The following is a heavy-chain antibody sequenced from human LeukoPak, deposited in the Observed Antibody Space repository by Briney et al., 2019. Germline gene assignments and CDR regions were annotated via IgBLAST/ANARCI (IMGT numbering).Heavy chain of an antibody. Sequence: GGSLRLSCAASGFTFSRYSMNWVRQAPGKGLEWVSYISSSSSTIYYADSVKGRFTISRHNAKNSLYLQMNSLRDEDTAVYYCAIARPATVVTPSYFDYWGQGTLVTVSS. CDR1: GFTFSRYS. V-gene: IGHV3-48*02. D-gene: IGHD4-23*01. CDR3: AIARPATVVTPSYFDY. J-gene: IGHJ4*02. CDR2: ISSSSSTI.